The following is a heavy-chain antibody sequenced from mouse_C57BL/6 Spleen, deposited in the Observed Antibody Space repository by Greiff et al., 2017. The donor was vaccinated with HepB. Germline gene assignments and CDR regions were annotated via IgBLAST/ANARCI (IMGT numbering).Heavy chain of an antibody. CDR1: GYSITSGYY. CDR2: ISYDGSN. D-gene: IGHD1-1*01. V-gene: IGHV3-6*01. Sequence: ESGPGLVKPSQSLSLTCSVTGYSITSGYYWNWIRQFPGNKLEWMGYISYDGSNNYNPSLKNRISITRDTSKNQFFLKLNSVTTEDTATYYCARMGYYGSSPFDYWGQGTTLTVSS. J-gene: IGHJ2*01. CDR3: ARMGYYGSSPFDY.